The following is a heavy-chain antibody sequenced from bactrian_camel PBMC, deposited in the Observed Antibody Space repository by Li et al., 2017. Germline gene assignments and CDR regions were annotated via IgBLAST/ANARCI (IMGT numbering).Heavy chain of an antibody. CDR3: AGVKDPLDFWCTSYSD. J-gene: IGHJ4*01. CDR2: ISSDYKT. D-gene: IGHD7*01. V-gene: IGHV3S55*01. Sequence: QVQLVESGGGSVQAGGSLRLSCVASGFTYSYSSYCLAWFRQAPGKERESVVQISSDYKTTYGDAVKGRFTISRDNAKSTLYLQMTNLRPEDTAMYYCAGVKDPLDFWCTSYSDWGQGTQVTVS. CDR1: GFTYSYSSYC.